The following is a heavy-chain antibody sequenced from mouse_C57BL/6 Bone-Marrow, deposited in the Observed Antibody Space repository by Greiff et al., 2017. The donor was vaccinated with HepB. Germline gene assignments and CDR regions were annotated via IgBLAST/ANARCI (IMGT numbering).Heavy chain of an antibody. D-gene: IGHD1-1*01. V-gene: IGHV3-6*01. J-gene: IGHJ3*01. Sequence: EVQLQESGPGLVKPSQSLSLTCSVTGYSITSGYYWNWIRQFPGNKLGWMGYISYDGSNNYNPTLKKRISITRDTSKNQFCLKLNSVTTEDTATYYCARGYYGSRFAYWGQGTLVTVSA. CDR3: ARGYYGSRFAY. CDR1: GYSITSGYY. CDR2: ISYDGSN.